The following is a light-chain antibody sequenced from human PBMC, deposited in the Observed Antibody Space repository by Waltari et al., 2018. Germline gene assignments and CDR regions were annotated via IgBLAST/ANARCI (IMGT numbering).Light chain of an antibody. V-gene: IGKV1-5*01. CDR3: QQYNNYTPKT. CDR2: RAS. CDR1: QSISNW. J-gene: IGKJ1*01. Sequence: IQVTQSPSTLSASVGDRVTFTCRATQSISNWLAWYQQKPGKAPNLLIYRASTLESGDPSRFSGSGSGTEFTLTISSLQPDDFATYFCQQYNNYTPKTFGQGTKVDIK.